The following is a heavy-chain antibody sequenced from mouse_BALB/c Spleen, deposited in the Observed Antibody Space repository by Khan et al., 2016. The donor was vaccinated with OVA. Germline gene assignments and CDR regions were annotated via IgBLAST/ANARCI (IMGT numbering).Heavy chain of an antibody. Sequence: EVELVESGPGLVKPSQSLSLTCTVTGYSITRDYAWNWIRQFPGTKLEWMGYISYSGSTTYTPSLKSRISLTRATSKNQFFLQLNSVTTEDTATYYCARWFTYGGKGTLVTVSA. CDR2: ISYSGST. V-gene: IGHV3-2*02. CDR3: ARWFTY. J-gene: IGHJ3*01. CDR1: GYSITRDYA.